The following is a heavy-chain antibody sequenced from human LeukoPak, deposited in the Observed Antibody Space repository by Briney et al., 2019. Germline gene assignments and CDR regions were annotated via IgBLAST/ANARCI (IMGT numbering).Heavy chain of an antibody. Sequence: ASVKVSCKASGYTFTGYYMHWVRQAPGQGLGWMGWINPNSGGTNYAQKFQGRVTMTRDTSISTAYMELSRLRSDDTAVYYCATTAVRYFDWLPLHYFDYWGQGTLVTVSS. V-gene: IGHV1-2*02. J-gene: IGHJ4*02. D-gene: IGHD3-9*01. CDR2: INPNSGGT. CDR1: GYTFTGYY. CDR3: ATTAVRYFDWLPLHYFDY.